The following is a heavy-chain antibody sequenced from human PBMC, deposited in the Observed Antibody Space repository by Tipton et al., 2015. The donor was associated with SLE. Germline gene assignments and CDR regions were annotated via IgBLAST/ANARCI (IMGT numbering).Heavy chain of an antibody. Sequence: SLRLSCEASGFTFTSYSMNWVRQAPGKGLEWVSSISSSSSYIFYAASVKGRFTIARDNAKNSLFLQMNSLRAEDTAVYYCARARGAYSASDIWGQGTRVTVSS. V-gene: IGHV3-21*03. D-gene: IGHD3-16*01. CDR2: ISSSSSYI. CDR3: ARARGAYSASDI. J-gene: IGHJ3*02. CDR1: GFTFTSYS.